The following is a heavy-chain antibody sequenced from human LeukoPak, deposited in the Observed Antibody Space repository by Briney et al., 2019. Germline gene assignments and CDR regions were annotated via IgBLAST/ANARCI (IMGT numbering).Heavy chain of an antibody. CDR1: GGSFSGYY. D-gene: IGHD3-22*01. CDR3: AKPWAITTKQNNYYMDV. CDR2: INHSGST. Sequence: SETLSLTCAVYGGSFSGYYWSWIRQPPGKGLEWIGEINHSGSTNYHPSLKSRVTISVDTSKNQFSLELSSVTAAATAVYYCAKPWAITTKQNNYYMDVWGKGTTVTVSS. J-gene: IGHJ6*03. V-gene: IGHV4-34*01.